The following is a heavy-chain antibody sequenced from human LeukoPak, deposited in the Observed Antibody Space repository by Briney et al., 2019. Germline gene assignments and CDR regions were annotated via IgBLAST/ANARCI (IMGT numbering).Heavy chain of an antibody. Sequence: ASVKVSCKASGYTFTGYYMHWVRQAPGQGLEWMGWTNPNSGGTNYAQKFKGRVTMTRATCISSAYMELSRLRSDDTAVYYCASGLGAGSGTDYYYYGMDVWGQGTTVTVSS. CDR3: ASGLGAGSGTDYYYYGMDV. D-gene: IGHD3-10*01. CDR1: GYTFTGYY. CDR2: TNPNSGGT. J-gene: IGHJ6*02. V-gene: IGHV1-2*02.